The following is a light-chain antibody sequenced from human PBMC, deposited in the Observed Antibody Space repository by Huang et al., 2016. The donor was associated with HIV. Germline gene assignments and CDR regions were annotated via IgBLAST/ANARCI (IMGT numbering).Light chain of an antibody. CDR1: QGLSSNY. V-gene: IGKV3-20*01. CDR2: GAS. J-gene: IGKJ3*01. Sequence: EFVLTHSPGTLSVSPGERATLPCRASQGLSSNYLAWYQQKPGQAPRLLIYGASNRATGVSDRVSGSGSGTDFTLTISRLEPEDCAVYYCQQYGNSPITFGPGTKVDIK. CDR3: QQYGNSPIT.